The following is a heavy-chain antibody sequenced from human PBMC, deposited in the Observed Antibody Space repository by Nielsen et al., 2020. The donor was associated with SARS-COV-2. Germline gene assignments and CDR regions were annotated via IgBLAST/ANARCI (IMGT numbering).Heavy chain of an antibody. D-gene: IGHD1-26*01. CDR3: AKDSFPVGAPH. CDR2: ISGSGGSR. Sequence: GESLKISCAASGFTFSSYAMSWVRQAPGKGLEWVSAISGSGGSRYYADSVKGRFTISRDNSKNTLYLQMNSLRAEDTAVYYCAKDSFPVGAPHWGQGTLVTVSS. J-gene: IGHJ4*02. V-gene: IGHV3-23*01. CDR1: GFTFSSYA.